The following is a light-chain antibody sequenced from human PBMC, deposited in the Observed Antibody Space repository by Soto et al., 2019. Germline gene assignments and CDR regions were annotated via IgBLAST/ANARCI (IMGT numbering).Light chain of an antibody. J-gene: IGLJ1*01. CDR2: SNN. V-gene: IGLV1-44*01. CDR3: AAWDDSLNGPV. CDR1: SSNIGSNT. Sequence: SVLTQPPSASGTPGQRVTISCSGSSSNIGSNTVNWYQQLPGTAPKLLIYSNNQRPSGVPDRFSGSKSDTSASLAISGLQSEDEADYYCAAWDDSLNGPVFGTGTKLTVL.